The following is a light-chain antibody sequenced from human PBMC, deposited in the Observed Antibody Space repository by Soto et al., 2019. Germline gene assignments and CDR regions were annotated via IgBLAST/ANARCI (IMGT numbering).Light chain of an antibody. CDR3: CSYAGDSTWV. CDR1: SSNIGNYDL. V-gene: IGLV2-23*01. CDR2: ENI. Sequence: QSALTQPASVSRSPGQSITISCTGSSSNIGNYDLVSWYQQHPGKAPKLLIYENIKRPSGVSNRFSGSTSGNTASLSISGLQAEDEADYFCCSYAGDSTWVFGGGTKLTVL. J-gene: IGLJ3*02.